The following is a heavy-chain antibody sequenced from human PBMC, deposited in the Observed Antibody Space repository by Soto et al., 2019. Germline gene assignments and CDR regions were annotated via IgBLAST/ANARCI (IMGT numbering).Heavy chain of an antibody. J-gene: IGHJ5*02. CDR2: VYFSGAA. CDR1: GGSISAYY. D-gene: IGHD2-2*01. CDR3: ARGRMGCSSTSCYESGRNWFDP. Sequence: TLSLTCSVSGGSISAYYWAWLRQSPGKGLEWIGYVYFSGAAKCNPSLKSRVTISVDTSKNQFSLLLSSVTAADTAVYYCARGRMGCSSTSCYESGRNWFDPWGPGTLVTVSS. V-gene: IGHV4-59*12.